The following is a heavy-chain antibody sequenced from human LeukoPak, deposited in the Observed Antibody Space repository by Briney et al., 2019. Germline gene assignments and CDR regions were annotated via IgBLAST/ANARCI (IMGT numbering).Heavy chain of an antibody. CDR2: ISYDGSNK. CDR3: ARVGGITGSRYYFDY. CDR1: GFTFSSYA. V-gene: IGHV3-30*04. Sequence: GGSLRLSCAASGFTFSSYAMHWVRQAPGKGLEWVAVISYDGSNKYYADSVKGRFTISRDNAKNSLYLQMNSLRAEDTAVYYCARVGGITGSRYYFDYWGQGTLVTVSS. J-gene: IGHJ4*02. D-gene: IGHD1-20*01.